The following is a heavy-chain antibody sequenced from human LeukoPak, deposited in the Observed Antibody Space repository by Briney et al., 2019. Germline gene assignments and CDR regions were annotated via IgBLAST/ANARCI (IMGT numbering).Heavy chain of an antibody. Sequence: SETLSLTCAVYGGSFSGYYWSWIRQPPGKGLEWIGEINHSGSTNYNPSLKSRVTISVDTSKNQFSLKLSSVTAADTAVYYCARVGSGYSYGYYYYYGMDVWGQGTTVTVSS. V-gene: IGHV4-34*01. CDR3: ARVGSGYSYGYYYYYGMDV. CDR2: INHSGST. D-gene: IGHD5-18*01. CDR1: GGSFSGYY. J-gene: IGHJ6*02.